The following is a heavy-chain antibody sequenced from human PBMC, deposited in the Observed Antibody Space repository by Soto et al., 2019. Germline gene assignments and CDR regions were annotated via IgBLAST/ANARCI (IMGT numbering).Heavy chain of an antibody. Sequence: GGSLRLSCAASGFTFSSFWMHWVRLAPGKGLVWVSRINTDATITSYADSVKGRFTISRDNAKNMLYLQMNSLRAEDTAVYYCAKDPLDYWGQGTLVTVSS. CDR3: AKDPLDY. CDR2: INTDATIT. V-gene: IGHV3-74*01. CDR1: GFTFSSFW. J-gene: IGHJ4*02.